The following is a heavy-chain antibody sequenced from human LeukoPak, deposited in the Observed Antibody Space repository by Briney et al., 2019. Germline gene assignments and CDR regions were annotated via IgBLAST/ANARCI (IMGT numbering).Heavy chain of an antibody. CDR1: GFTFSSYA. V-gene: IGHV3-23*01. J-gene: IGHJ4*02. D-gene: IGHD2-15*01. CDR2: MSSSDDGR. CDR3: AKAPVTSCRGAFCYPFDY. Sequence: PGGSLRLSCAASGFTFSSYAMSWVRQAPGNGLEWVSAMSSSDDGRYYAASVRGRFTISRATSRSTLYLQMNSLRAEDSAVYYCAKAPVTSCRGAFCYPFDYWGQGTLVTVSS.